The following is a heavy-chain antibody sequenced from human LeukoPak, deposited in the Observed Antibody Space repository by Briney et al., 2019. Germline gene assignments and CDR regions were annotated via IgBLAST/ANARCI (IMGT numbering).Heavy chain of an antibody. Sequence: GGSLRLSCAASGFTFSSYAMSWVRQAPGKGLEWVSAISGSGGSTYYADSVKGRFTISRDNSKNTLYLQMNSLRAEDTAVYYGAKAQDIVVVPGGVFDYWGEGTLVTVSS. CDR2: ISGSGGST. CDR3: AKAQDIVVVPGGVFDY. J-gene: IGHJ4*02. V-gene: IGHV3-23*01. D-gene: IGHD2-2*01. CDR1: GFTFSSYA.